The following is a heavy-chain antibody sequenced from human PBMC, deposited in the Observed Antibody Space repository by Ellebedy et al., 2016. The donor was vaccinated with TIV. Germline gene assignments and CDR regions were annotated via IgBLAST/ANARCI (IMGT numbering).Heavy chain of an antibody. Sequence: GGSLRLSCAVSGFTFGSYAMNWVRQAPGQGLEWVSAISGSGSSAYYADSARGRFTISRDDSKNTLYLQMSRLRLEDTAVYYCVKGAYPVPTVMAVWGQGTVVIVSS. CDR1: GFTFGSYA. V-gene: IGHV3-23*01. J-gene: IGHJ6*02. D-gene: IGHD3-16*01. CDR2: ISGSGSSA. CDR3: VKGAYPVPTVMAV.